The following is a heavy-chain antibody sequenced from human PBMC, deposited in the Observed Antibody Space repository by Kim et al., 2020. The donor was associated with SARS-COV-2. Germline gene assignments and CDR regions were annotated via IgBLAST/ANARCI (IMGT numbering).Heavy chain of an antibody. Sequence: GGSLRLSCAASGFTFSSYGMHWVRQAPGKGLEWVAVISYDGSKKYFADSVQGRFTISRDNSKNTLYLQMNSLRAEDTALYYCAKDTYDSSGYYPYYFDCWGPGTLVTVSS. CDR1: GFTFSSYG. J-gene: IGHJ4*02. D-gene: IGHD3-22*01. CDR3: AKDTYDSSGYYPYYFDC. CDR2: ISYDGSKK. V-gene: IGHV3-30*18.